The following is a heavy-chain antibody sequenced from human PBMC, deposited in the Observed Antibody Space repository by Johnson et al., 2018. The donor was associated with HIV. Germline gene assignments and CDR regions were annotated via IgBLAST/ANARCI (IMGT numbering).Heavy chain of an antibody. V-gene: IGHV3-7*01. Sequence: VQLVESGGGLVQPGGSLRLSCAASGFSFNNYWMNWVRQAPGTGLEWVANMKGDGSEEYYVDPLEGRFTLSRDNAKNSLYRQINSLRVEDTAMYYCARDLRTASGWFGGMIRGAFDIWGQGTMVTVSS. CDR1: GFSFNNYW. J-gene: IGHJ3*02. CDR3: ARDLRTASGWFGGMIRGAFDI. CDR2: MKGDGSEE. D-gene: IGHD6-19*01.